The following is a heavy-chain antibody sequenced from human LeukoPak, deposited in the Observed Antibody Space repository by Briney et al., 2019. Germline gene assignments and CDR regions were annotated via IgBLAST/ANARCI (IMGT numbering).Heavy chain of an antibody. V-gene: IGHV4-4*02. Sequence: SGTLSLTCAVSGGSISSSNWWSWVRQPPGKGLEWIGEIYHSGSTNYNPSLKSRVTISVDKSKNQFSLKLNSVTAADTAVYYCARTPTYYYDSSGPLFEYWGQGTLVTVSS. J-gene: IGHJ4*02. CDR3: ARTPTYYYDSSGPLFEY. CDR2: IYHSGST. D-gene: IGHD3-22*01. CDR1: GGSISSSNW.